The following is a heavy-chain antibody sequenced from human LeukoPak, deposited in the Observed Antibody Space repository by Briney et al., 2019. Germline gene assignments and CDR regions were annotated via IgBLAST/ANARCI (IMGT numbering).Heavy chain of an antibody. CDR2: IIPILGIA. J-gene: IGHJ4*02. CDR3: ARGDLTYSGTGVDYFDY. V-gene: IGHV1-69*04. Sequence: ASVKVSCKASGGTFSSYAISWVRQAPGQGLEWMGRIIPILGIANYAQKFQGRVTITADKSTSTAYMELSSLRSEDTAVYYCARGDLTYSGTGVDYFDYWGQGTLVTVSS. CDR1: GGTFSSYA. D-gene: IGHD6-13*01.